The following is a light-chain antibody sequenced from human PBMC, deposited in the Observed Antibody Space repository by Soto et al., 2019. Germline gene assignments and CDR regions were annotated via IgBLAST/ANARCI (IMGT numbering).Light chain of an antibody. V-gene: IGKV1-5*03. CDR3: QQYHTYPWT. CDR2: KAS. CDR1: QSISSW. Sequence: DIQMTQSPSTLSASVGDRVTITCRASQSISSWLARYQQKPGKAPKLLIYKASTLKSGVPSRFSGSGSGTEFTLTISSLQPDDFATYFGQQYHTYPWTFGQGTKVDIK. J-gene: IGKJ1*01.